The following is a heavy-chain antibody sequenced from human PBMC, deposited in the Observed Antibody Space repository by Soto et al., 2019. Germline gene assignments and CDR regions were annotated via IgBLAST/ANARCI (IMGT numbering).Heavy chain of an antibody. J-gene: IGHJ4*02. V-gene: IGHV4-34*01. CDR2: INHSGST. CDR1: GVSFRGYY. CDR3: SRGKSSAVLWGSYRYFDY. Sequence: QVQLQQWGAGLLKPSDTLSLTCAVYGVSFRGYYWSWIRQPPGKGLEWIGEINHSGSTNYNPSLKSRVTISVDTSNNKFSLMLSSVTAADTAVYYCSRGKSSAVLWGSYRYFDYWGQGTLVTVSS. D-gene: IGHD3-16*02.